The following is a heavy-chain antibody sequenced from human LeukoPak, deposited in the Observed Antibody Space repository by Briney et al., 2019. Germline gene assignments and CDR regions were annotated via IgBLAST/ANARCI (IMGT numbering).Heavy chain of an antibody. CDR2: INTDGSST. V-gene: IGHV3-74*01. J-gene: IGHJ4*02. CDR3: ARGTAATAGIDY. CDR1: AFTFSSYW. D-gene: IGHD6-13*01. Sequence: GRSLRLSCAAAAFTFSSYWTHWVRHAPGKGLVWVSHINTDGSSTTYGDPAKGRFTVSRDNAKNTLFLQMNSLRVEDTAVYYCARGTAATAGIDYWGQGTLVTVSS.